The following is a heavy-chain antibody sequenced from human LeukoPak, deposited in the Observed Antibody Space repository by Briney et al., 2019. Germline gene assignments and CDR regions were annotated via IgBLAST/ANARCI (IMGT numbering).Heavy chain of an antibody. V-gene: IGHV1-69*13. CDR1: GGTFSSYA. CDR2: IIPIFGTA. Sequence: SVKVSCKASGGTFSSYAISWVRQAPGQGLEWMGGIIPIFGTANYAQKFQGRVTITADESTSTAYMELSSLRSEDTAVYYCARDVGYCSSTSCYNWFDPWGQGTLVTVSS. CDR3: ARDVGYCSSTSCYNWFDP. J-gene: IGHJ5*02. D-gene: IGHD2-2*01.